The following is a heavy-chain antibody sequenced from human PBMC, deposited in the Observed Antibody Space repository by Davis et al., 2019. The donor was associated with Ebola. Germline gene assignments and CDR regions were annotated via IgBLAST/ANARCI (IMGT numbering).Heavy chain of an antibody. CDR1: GGSISSADYY. D-gene: IGHD3-16*01. J-gene: IGHJ5*02. Sequence: SETLSPTCPLSGGSISSADYYWSWVRQPPGKGLQWIGYIYFSGIAFYNPSLQSRVTISVDASKKQFSLKLNSVTAADTAVYYCARNKPVFGFWFDPWGQGTLVTVYS. V-gene: IGHV4-30-4*01. CDR2: IYFSGIA. CDR3: ARNKPVFGFWFDP.